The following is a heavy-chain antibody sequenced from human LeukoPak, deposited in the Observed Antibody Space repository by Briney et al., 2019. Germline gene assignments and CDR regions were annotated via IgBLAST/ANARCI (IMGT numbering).Heavy chain of an antibody. CDR1: GFTFSSYW. CDR2: IKQDGSER. Sequence: SGGSLRLSCAASGFTFSSYWMSWVRQAPGKGLEWVANIKQDGSERYYVGSVKGRFTISRDNAKNSLYLQMNRLRAEDTAVYYCARDDFGVVTKFDYWGQGTPVTVSS. V-gene: IGHV3-7*01. CDR3: ARDDFGVVTKFDY. J-gene: IGHJ4*02. D-gene: IGHD3-3*01.